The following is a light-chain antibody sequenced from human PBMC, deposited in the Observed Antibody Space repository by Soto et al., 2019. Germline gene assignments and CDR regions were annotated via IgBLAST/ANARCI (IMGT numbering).Light chain of an antibody. V-gene: IGLV2-23*01. J-gene: IGLJ1*01. Sequence: LAQPASVSWSPGQSVTISCTGTSSDFGSYKFVSWYQHHPGTVPKVIIYETSKRPSGVSDRFSGSKSGNTASLTISGLQAEDEADYYCFSFTSTNTHVFGSGTKV. CDR1: SSDFGSYKF. CDR3: FSFTSTNTHV. CDR2: ETS.